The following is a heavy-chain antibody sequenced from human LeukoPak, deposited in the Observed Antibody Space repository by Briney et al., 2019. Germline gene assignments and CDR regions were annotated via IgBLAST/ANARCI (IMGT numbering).Heavy chain of an antibody. J-gene: IGHJ5*02. CDR3: ARDLYGGNSASRVDL. CDR1: GFTFKHYG. D-gene: IGHD4-23*01. Sequence: GSLRLSCGASGFTFKHYGMHWVRQAPGKGLEWVAVIWYDGSNTFYADSVKGRFTISRDNSNNTLYLQVNSLRAEDTAVYYCARDLYGGNSASRVDLWGQGTLVTVSS. CDR2: IWYDGSNT. V-gene: IGHV3-33*01.